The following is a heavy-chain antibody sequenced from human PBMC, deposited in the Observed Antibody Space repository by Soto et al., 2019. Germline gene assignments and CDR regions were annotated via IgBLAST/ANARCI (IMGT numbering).Heavy chain of an antibody. D-gene: IGHD4-17*01. V-gene: IGHV4-31*03. J-gene: IGHJ4*02. CDR1: GGSISSGGYY. CDR2: IYYSGST. CDR3: ARGEVDYGSPWDY. Sequence: QVQLQESGPGLVKPSQTLSLTCTVSGGSISSGGYYWSWIRQHPGKGLEWIGYIYYSGSTYYNPSLTSRVTISVDTSKNQFSLKLSSVTAADTAVYYCARGEVDYGSPWDYWGQGTLVTVSS.